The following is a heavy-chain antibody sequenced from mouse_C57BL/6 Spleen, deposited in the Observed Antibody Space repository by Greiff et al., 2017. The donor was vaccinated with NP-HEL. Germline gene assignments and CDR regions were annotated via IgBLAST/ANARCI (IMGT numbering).Heavy chain of an antibody. V-gene: IGHV3-8*01. CDR1: GYSITSDY. CDR2: ISYSGST. D-gene: IGHD1-1*01. Sequence: DVHLVESGPGLAKPSQTLSLTCSVTGYSITSDYWNWIRKYPGNKLEYMGYISYSGSTYYNPSLKSRISITRDTSKNQYYLQLNSVTTEDTATNYCARSHYYGSPFAYWGQGTLVTVSA. CDR3: ARSHYYGSPFAY. J-gene: IGHJ3*01.